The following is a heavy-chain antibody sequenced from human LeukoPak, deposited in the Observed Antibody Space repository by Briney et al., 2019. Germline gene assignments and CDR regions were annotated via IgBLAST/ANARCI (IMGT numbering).Heavy chain of an antibody. V-gene: IGHV3-53*01. CDR2: IYSGGST. D-gene: IGHD4-17*01. Sequence: GGSLRLSCAASGFTVSSNYMSWVRQAPGKGMEWVSVIYSGGSTYYADSVKGRFTISRDNSKNTLYLQMNSLRAEDTAVYYCARGHDYGDARFDPWGQGTLVTVSS. J-gene: IGHJ5*02. CDR3: ARGHDYGDARFDP. CDR1: GFTVSSNY.